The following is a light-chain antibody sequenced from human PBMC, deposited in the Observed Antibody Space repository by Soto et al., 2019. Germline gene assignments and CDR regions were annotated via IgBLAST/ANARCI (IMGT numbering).Light chain of an antibody. CDR3: QQYNTWPPYT. CDR1: QNISRS. Sequence: EIVMTQSPVTLSVSPGERATLSCRASQNISRSLAWYQQKPGQSPSLLIYGTSTRAGGVPARFSGGGSGTEFTLTISSLQSEDFAVYYCQQYNTWPPYTFGQGTKVDIK. CDR2: GTS. J-gene: IGKJ2*01. V-gene: IGKV3-15*01.